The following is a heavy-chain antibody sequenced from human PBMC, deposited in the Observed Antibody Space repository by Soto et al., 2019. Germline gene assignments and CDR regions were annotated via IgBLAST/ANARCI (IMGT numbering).Heavy chain of an antibody. CDR3: ARRLYSGSYYRYYYGMDV. J-gene: IGHJ6*02. CDR1: GYSFTSYW. Sequence: GESLKISCKGSGYSFTSYWIGGVRQMPGKGLEWMGIIYPGDSDTRYSPSFQGQVTISADKSIRTAYLQWSSLKASDTAMYYCARRLYSGSYYRYYYGMDVWGQGTTVTVSS. CDR2: IYPGDSDT. V-gene: IGHV5-51*01. D-gene: IGHD1-26*01.